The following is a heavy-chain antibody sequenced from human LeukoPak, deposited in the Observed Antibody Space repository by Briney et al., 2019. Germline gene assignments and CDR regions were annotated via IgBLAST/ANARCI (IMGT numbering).Heavy chain of an antibody. Sequence: ASETLSLTCTVSGGSISSSSYYWGWIRQPPGKGLEWIGSIYYSGSTYYNPSLKSRVTISVDTSKNQFSLKLSSATAADTAVYYCARDTTELNWGRAGFDPWGQGTLVTVSS. CDR3: ARDTTELNWGRAGFDP. V-gene: IGHV4-39*07. CDR2: IYYSGST. CDR1: GGSISSSSYY. J-gene: IGHJ5*02. D-gene: IGHD7-27*01.